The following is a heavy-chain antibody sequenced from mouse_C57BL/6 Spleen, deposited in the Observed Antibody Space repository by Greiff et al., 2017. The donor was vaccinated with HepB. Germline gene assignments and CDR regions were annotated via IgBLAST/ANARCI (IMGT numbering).Heavy chain of an antibody. J-gene: IGHJ4*01. Sequence: EVQLQQSGPELVKPGASVKISCKASGYTFTDYYMNWVKQSHGKSLEWIGDINPNNGGTSYNQKFKGKATLTVDKSSSTAYMELRSLTSEDSAVYYCAPYYDYDEGYYAMDYWGQGTSVTVSS. V-gene: IGHV1-26*01. D-gene: IGHD2-4*01. CDR2: INPNNGGT. CDR3: APYYDYDEGYYAMDY. CDR1: GYTFTDYY.